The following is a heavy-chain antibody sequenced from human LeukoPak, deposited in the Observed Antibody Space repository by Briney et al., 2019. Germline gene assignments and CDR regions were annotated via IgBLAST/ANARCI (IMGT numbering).Heavy chain of an antibody. V-gene: IGHV3-43*02. D-gene: IGHD3-3*01. CDR1: GFTFDDYA. Sequence: GGSLRLSCAASGFTFDDYAMHWVRQAPGKGLEWVSLIRGDGGSTYYADSVKGRFTISRDNSKNSLYLQMNSLRTEDTAFYYCAKGLMGSGYYNWFDPWGQGTLVIVSS. J-gene: IGHJ5*02. CDR2: IRGDGGST. CDR3: AKGLMGSGYYNWFDP.